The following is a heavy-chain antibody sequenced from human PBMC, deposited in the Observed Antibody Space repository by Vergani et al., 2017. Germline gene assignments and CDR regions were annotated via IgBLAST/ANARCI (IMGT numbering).Heavy chain of an antibody. Sequence: QVQLVQSGAEVKKPGASVKVSCKASGYTFTGYYMHWVRQAPGHGLEWMVLINPNSGGTNYAQKFQGRVTMNRDTSISTAYMGLSRLRSDDTAVYYCARDIGAYDILXGYSKGYYYYDMDFWGQGTTVTVSS. CDR3: ARDIGAYDILXGYSKGYYYYDMDF. J-gene: IGHJ6*02. CDR1: GYTFTGYY. D-gene: IGHD3-9*01. V-gene: IGHV1-2*02. CDR2: INPNSGGT.